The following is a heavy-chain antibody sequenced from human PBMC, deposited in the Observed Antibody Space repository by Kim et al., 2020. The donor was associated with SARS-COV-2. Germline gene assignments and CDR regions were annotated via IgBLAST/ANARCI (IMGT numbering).Heavy chain of an antibody. CDR1: GGSLSGYN. Sequence: SETLSLTCAVYGGSLSGYNWNWIRQPPGKGLEWIGEINHSGSTNYNLSLKSRVTISVDTAKKQFYLKLSSVTAADTAVYFCARDGDGYTPSWFALWGQGT. J-gene: IGHJ5*02. D-gene: IGHD5-12*01. CDR3: ARDGDGYTPSWFAL. CDR2: INHSGST. V-gene: IGHV4-34*01.